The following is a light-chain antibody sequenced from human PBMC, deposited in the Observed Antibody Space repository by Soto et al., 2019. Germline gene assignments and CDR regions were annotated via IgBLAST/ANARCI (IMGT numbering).Light chain of an antibody. CDR1: QDISNY. V-gene: IGKV1-33*01. CDR3: QQCRDVLFT. CDR2: DAS. J-gene: IGKJ3*01. Sequence: DIQMTQSPSSLSASIGDRVTITCQASQDISNYLNWYQQKPGKAPKLLIYDASNLETGVPSRLSGSGSGTDFTFTISCLQPEDIATYYCQQCRDVLFTFGPGTKVDIK.